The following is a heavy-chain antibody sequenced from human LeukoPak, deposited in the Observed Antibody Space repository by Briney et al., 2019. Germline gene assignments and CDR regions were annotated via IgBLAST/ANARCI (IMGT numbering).Heavy chain of an antibody. V-gene: IGHV4-39*07. CDR2: IYHSGST. CDR1: GGSISSSSYY. D-gene: IGHD3-9*01. CDR3: ARFRYFDWEYYGMDV. Sequence: SETLSLTCTVSGGSISSSSYYWGWIRQPPGKGLQWIGEIYHSGSTNYNPSLKSRVTISVDKSKNQFSLKLSSVTAADTAVYYCARFRYFDWEYYGMDVWGQGTTVTVSS. J-gene: IGHJ6*02.